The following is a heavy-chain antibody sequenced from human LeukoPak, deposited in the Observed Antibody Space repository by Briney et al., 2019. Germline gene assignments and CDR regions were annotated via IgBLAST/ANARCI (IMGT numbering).Heavy chain of an antibody. V-gene: IGHV1-69*13. Sequence: ASVKVSCKTYGGTFNNYAINWVRQAPGHGFEWMGGILPLFRTANYAQNFQGRLTITADESTRTAYMELSSLRSEDTAVYYCARIMEYCSSTSCYYGMDVWGQGTTVTASS. CDR3: ARIMEYCSSTSCYYGMDV. CDR2: ILPLFRTA. CDR1: GGTFNNYA. D-gene: IGHD2-2*01. J-gene: IGHJ6*02.